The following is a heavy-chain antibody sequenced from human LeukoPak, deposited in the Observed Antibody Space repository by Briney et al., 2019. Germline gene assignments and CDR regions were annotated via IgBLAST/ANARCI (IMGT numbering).Heavy chain of an antibody. CDR3: ARASSGSYSRYFDY. V-gene: IGHV4-59*12. J-gene: IGHJ4*02. D-gene: IGHD1-26*01. CDR2: IYYSGST. CDR1: GGSISSYY. Sequence: TSETLSLTCTVSGGSISSYYWSWIRQPPGKGLEWIGYIYYSGSTNYNPSLKSRVTISVDKSKNQFSLNLSSVTAADTAVYYCARASSGSYSRYFDYWGQGTLVTVSS.